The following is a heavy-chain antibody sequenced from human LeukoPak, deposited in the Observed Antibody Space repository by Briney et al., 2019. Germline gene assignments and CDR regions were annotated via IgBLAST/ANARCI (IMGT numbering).Heavy chain of an antibody. CDR1: GYTFTSYG. V-gene: IGHV1-18*01. CDR3: ASVGDERGTGGSYYMDV. Sequence: GASVKVSCKASGYTFTSYGISRVRQAPGQGLEWMGWISAYNGNTNYAQKLQGRVTMTTDTSTSTAYMELRSLRSDDTAVYYCASVGDERGTGGSYYMDVWGKGTTVTVSS. CDR2: ISAYNGNT. J-gene: IGHJ6*03. D-gene: IGHD1-14*01.